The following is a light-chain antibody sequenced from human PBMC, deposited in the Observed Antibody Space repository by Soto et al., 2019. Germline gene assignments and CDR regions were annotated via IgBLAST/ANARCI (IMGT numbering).Light chain of an antibody. CDR2: KAS. CDR3: QQYHIYSGT. Sequence: DIQMTQSPSTLSASVGERDTITCRASQTIDSWLAWYQQRPGKPPNLLIYKASTWASGIPSRFSGSGSGTEFTLTINSLQPDDFAAYYCQQYHIYSGTFGQGTKVDIK. J-gene: IGKJ1*01. V-gene: IGKV1-5*03. CDR1: QTIDSW.